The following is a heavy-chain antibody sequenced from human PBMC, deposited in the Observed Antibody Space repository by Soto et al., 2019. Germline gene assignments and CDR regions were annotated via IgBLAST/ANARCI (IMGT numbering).Heavy chain of an antibody. D-gene: IGHD2-2*01. CDR1: GGTFSSYA. CDR2: IIPIFGTA. V-gene: IGHV1-69*12. Sequence: QVQLVQSGAEVKKPGSSVKVSCKASGGTFSSYAISWVRQAPGQGLEWMGGIIPIFGTANYAQKFQGRVTITADESTSKADMELSSLRSEDTALYYCARAAPIVLVTAATILAYSSGMDVWGQGTTVTVSS. CDR3: ARAAPIVLVTAATILAYSSGMDV. J-gene: IGHJ6*02.